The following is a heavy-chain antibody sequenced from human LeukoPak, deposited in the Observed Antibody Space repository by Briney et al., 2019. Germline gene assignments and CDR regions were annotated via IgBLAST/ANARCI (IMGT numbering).Heavy chain of an antibody. D-gene: IGHD5-18*01. CDR2: LSGLGDSK. V-gene: IGHV3-23*01. Sequence: GGSLRLSCSASGFTFNNYAMSRVRQAPGKGQEWVSGLSGLGDSKYYADSVNGRFSISRDNANNRLYLQMNNLRAEDTAVYYCAKDFRDTSMFTDGYFDSWGQGTLVTVSS. CDR1: GFTFNNYA. CDR3: AKDFRDTSMFTDGYFDS. J-gene: IGHJ4*02.